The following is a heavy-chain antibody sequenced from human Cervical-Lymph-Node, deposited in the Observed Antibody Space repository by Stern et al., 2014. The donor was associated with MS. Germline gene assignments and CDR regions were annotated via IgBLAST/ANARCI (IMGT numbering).Heavy chain of an antibody. Sequence: MQLVESGAEVKKPGSSVKVSCKASGGTFSSYAVSWVRQAPGQGLEWMGWIIPMFDKAAYAQKFQGRVTITADESSSTVYMELSSLRSDDTAVYYCARGEAAHFDYWGQGTLVTVSS. V-gene: IGHV1-69*01. D-gene: IGHD6-6*01. J-gene: IGHJ4*02. CDR2: IIPMFDKA. CDR3: ARGEAAHFDY. CDR1: GGTFSSYA.